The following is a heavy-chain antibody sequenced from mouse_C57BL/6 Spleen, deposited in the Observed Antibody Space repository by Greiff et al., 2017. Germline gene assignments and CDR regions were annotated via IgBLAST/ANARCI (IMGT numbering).Heavy chain of an antibody. V-gene: IGHV1-4*01. CDR3: ARVYYCGGDAMDY. CDR1: GYTFTSYT. Sequence: VQLQQSGAELARPGASVKMSCKASGYTFTSYTMHWVKQRPGQGLEWIGYINPSSGYPKYNQKFKDKATLTADKSSRTAYMQLSSLTSDDSAVYYWARVYYCGGDAMDYWGQGTSVTVSS. J-gene: IGHJ4*01. CDR2: INPSSGYP. D-gene: IGHD1-1*01.